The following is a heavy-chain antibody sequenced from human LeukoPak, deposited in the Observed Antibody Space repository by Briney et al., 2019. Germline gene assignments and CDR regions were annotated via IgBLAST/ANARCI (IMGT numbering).Heavy chain of an antibody. Sequence: ASVKVSCKASGYSFIGYYIHWVRQAPGRGLEWMGWINPNSGGANYAQKFQGRVTMTRDTSISTVYMELTRLRSDDTAMYYCAKSTNWGSISDGFDIWGQGTMVTVAS. D-gene: IGHD7-27*01. J-gene: IGHJ3*02. CDR3: AKSTNWGSISDGFDI. V-gene: IGHV1-2*02. CDR2: INPNSGGA. CDR1: GYSFIGYY.